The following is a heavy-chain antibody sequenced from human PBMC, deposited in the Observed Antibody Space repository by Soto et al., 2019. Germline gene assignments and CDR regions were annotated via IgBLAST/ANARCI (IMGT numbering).Heavy chain of an antibody. D-gene: IGHD6-13*01. CDR1: GFTFSSYG. CDR2: ISYDGSNK. V-gene: IGHV3-30*18. CDR3: AKDWSRIAAAVPVRLNGFDP. J-gene: IGHJ5*02. Sequence: QVQLVESGGGVVQPGRSLRLSCAASGFTFSSYGMHWVRQAPGKGLEWVAVISYDGSNKYYADSVKGRFTISRDNSKNTLYLQMNSLRAEDTAVYYCAKDWSRIAAAVPVRLNGFDPWGQGTLVTVSS.